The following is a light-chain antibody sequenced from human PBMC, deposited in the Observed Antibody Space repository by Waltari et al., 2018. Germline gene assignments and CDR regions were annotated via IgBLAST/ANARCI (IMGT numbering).Light chain of an antibody. J-gene: IGLJ2*01. CDR2: EVT. CDR3: NSYTKTNTWV. CDR1: SSDIGAFKY. Sequence: QSALTQPASVSGSPGQSITISCLGTSSDIGAFKYVSLYQQHPGKTPKLWGYEVTKRPPGVADRVSGSKSGNTASLTISGLQAEDEADYYCNSYTKTNTWVFGGGTELTVL. V-gene: IGLV2-14*01.